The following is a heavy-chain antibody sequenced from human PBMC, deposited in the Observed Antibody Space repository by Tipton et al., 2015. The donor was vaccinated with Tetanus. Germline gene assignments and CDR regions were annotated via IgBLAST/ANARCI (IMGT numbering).Heavy chain of an antibody. D-gene: IGHD3-10*01. CDR2: ISYDGSNT. V-gene: IGHV3-30*18. J-gene: IGHJ6*02. Sequence: SLRLSCAASGFTFSNYGMHWVRQAPGKGLEWVAVISYDGSNTYYADSVRGRFTISRDNSKNTLFLQMNSLRAEDTAVYFCAKDAFGILWFGEWPGRRNGNYYYYGMDVWGQGTTVTVSS. CDR3: AKDAFGILWFGEWPGRRNGNYYYYGMDV. CDR1: GFTFSNYG.